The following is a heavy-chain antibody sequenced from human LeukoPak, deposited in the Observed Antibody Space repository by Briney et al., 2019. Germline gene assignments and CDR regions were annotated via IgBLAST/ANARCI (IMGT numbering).Heavy chain of an antibody. CDR2: IYYSGST. CDR3: ATRRRSGSYNWFDP. Sequence: PSETLSLTCTVSGGSISSSSYYWGWIRQPPGKGLEWIGSIYYSGSTYYNPSLKSRVTISVDTSKNQFSLKLSSVTAADTAVYYCATRRRSGSYNWFDPWGQGTLVTVSS. CDR1: GGSISSSSYY. V-gene: IGHV4-39*01. J-gene: IGHJ5*02. D-gene: IGHD1-26*01.